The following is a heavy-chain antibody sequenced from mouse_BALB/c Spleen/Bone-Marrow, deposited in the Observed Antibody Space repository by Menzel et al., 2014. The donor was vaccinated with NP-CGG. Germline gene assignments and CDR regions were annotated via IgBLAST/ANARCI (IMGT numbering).Heavy chain of an antibody. Sequence: EVQLVESGGGLVKPGGSLKLSCAASGFTFSYYAMSWVRQSPEKSLEWVAAISSGGSYTYYPDTVTGRFTISRDNAKNPLYLEMSSLRSEDTAMYYCARDSSGYFDYWGQGTTLTVSS. CDR1: GFTFSYYA. CDR2: ISSGGSYT. V-gene: IGHV5-9-4*01. CDR3: ARDSSGYFDY. D-gene: IGHD3-1*01. J-gene: IGHJ2*01.